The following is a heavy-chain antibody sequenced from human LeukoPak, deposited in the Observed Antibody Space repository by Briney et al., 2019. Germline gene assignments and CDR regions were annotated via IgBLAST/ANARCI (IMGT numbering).Heavy chain of an antibody. CDR1: EFTFSGYA. CDR3: AKAHLLDWLLPFDY. Sequence: GRSLRLSCAASEFTFSGYAMHWVRQAPGKGLEWVALVSYDGSDKYYADSVKGRFTISRDNSKNTLYLQMNSLRGEDTAVYYCAKAHLLDWLLPFDYWGQGTLVTVSS. J-gene: IGHJ4*02. D-gene: IGHD3/OR15-3a*01. V-gene: IGHV3-30*18. CDR2: VSYDGSDK.